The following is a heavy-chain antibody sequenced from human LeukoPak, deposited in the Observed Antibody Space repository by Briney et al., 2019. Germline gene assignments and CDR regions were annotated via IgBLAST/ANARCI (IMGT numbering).Heavy chain of an antibody. J-gene: IGHJ4*02. D-gene: IGHD4-17*01. CDR2: IGHDGSSQ. CDR1: GFIFSSHG. CDR3: AKILVTTVSDFDY. V-gene: IGHV3-30*02. Sequence: PGGSLRLSCVSSGFIFSSHGMQWVRQAPGKGLEWVAVIGHDGSSQNYADSVKGRFTVSRDNSKNTLYLQMNSLRAEDTAVYYCAKILVTTVSDFDYWGQGTLVTVSS.